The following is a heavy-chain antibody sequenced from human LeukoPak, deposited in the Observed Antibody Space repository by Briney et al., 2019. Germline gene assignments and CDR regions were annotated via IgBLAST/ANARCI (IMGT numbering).Heavy chain of an antibody. J-gene: IGHJ4*02. CDR2: IIPIFGTA. CDR1: GGTFTSYA. CDR3: ARETTRRGYYDY. D-gene: IGHD4-17*01. V-gene: IGHV1-69*13. Sequence: SVKVSCKASGGTFTSYAISWVRQAPGQGLEWMGGIIPIFGTANYAQKFQGRVTITADESTSTAYMELSSLRSEDTAVYYCARETTRRGYYDYWGQGTLVTVSS.